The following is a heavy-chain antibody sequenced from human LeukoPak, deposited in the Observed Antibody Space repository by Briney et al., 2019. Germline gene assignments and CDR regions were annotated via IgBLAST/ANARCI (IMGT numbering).Heavy chain of an antibody. CDR1: GYTFTSYD. CDR3: ARGGKYSSSWTPYYYYYYMDV. J-gene: IGHJ6*03. CDR2: MNPNSGNT. Sequence: ASVTVSCKASGYTFTSYDINWVRQAPGQGLEWMGWMNPNSGNTGYAQKFQGRVTITRNTSISTAYMELSSLRSEDTAVYYCARGGKYSSSWTPYYYYYYMDVWGKGTTVTISS. D-gene: IGHD6-13*01. V-gene: IGHV1-8*03.